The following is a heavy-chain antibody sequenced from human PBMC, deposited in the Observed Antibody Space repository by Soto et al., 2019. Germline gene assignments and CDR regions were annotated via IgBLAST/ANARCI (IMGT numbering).Heavy chain of an antibody. V-gene: IGHV1-2*04. J-gene: IGHJ6*02. CDR3: ARGHSTDCSNGVCSFFYNHEMDV. Sequence: RASVKVSCKASGYSFTDYHVHWVRQAPGQGLEWPGRINPKSGGTSTAQKFQGWVTMTRDTSINTAYMDLTRLRSDDTAVYYCARGHSTDCSNGVCSFFYNHEMDVWGQGTPITV. CDR1: GYSFTDYH. CDR2: INPKSGGT. D-gene: IGHD2-8*01.